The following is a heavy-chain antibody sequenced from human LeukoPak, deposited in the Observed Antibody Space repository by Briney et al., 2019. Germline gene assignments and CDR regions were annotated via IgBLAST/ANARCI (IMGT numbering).Heavy chain of an antibody. CDR2: ISSSGSTI. J-gene: IGHJ4*02. CDR3: ARGSICGGDCYSYFDN. CDR1: GFTFSSYE. V-gene: IGHV3-48*03. Sequence: GGSLRLSCAASGFTFSSYEMNWVRQAPGKGLEWVSYISSSGSTIYYADSVRGRFTISRDNAKNSLYLQMNSLRAEDTAVYYCARGSICGGDCYSYFDNWGQGTLVTVSS. D-gene: IGHD2-21*02.